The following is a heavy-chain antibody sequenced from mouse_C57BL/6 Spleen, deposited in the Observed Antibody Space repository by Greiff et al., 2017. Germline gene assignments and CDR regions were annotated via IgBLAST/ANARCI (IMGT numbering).Heavy chain of an antibody. CDR2: INPNNGGT. J-gene: IGHJ1*03. CDR3: ARSPYYNGNWYIEV. CDR1: GYSFTDSN. Sequence: EVQLQQSGPELVKPGASVTMSCKASGYSFTDSNMNWVKQSHGKSLEWIGFINPNNGGTSYNQKFKGKATLTVNQSSSTAYMPLRSLTSEDSAVYYCARSPYYNGNWYIEVWGTGTTVTVSS. V-gene: IGHV1-22*01. D-gene: IGHD1-1*01.